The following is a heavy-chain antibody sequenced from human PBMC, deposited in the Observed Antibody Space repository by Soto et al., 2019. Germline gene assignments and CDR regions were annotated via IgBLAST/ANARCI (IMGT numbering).Heavy chain of an antibody. D-gene: IGHD2-2*01. CDR1: GFTFSSYA. CDR3: AEIPVPAEKYYGMDV. V-gene: IGHV3-23*01. Sequence: GGSLRLSCAASGFTFSSYAMSWVRQAPGKGLEWVSAISGSGGSTYYADSVKGRFTISRDNSKNTLYLQMNSLRAEDTAVYYCAEIPVPAEKYYGMDVWGQGTTVTVSS. J-gene: IGHJ6*02. CDR2: ISGSGGST.